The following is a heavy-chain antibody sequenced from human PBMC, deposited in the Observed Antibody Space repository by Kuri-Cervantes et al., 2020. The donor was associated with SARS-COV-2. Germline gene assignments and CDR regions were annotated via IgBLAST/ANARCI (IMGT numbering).Heavy chain of an antibody. CDR2: ISSSSSTI. J-gene: IGHJ4*02. Sequence: GGSLRLSCAASGFTFSGYSMNWVRQAPGKGLEWVSYISSSSSTIYYADSVKGRFTISRDNAKNSLYLQMNSLRAEDTAVYYCATTYPRERLPLDYWGQGTLVTVTS. CDR3: ATTYPRERLPLDY. CDR1: GFTFSGYS. D-gene: IGHD6-25*01. V-gene: IGHV3-48*01.